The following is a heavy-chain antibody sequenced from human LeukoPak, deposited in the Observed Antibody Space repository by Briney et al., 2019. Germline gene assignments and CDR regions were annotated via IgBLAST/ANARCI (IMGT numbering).Heavy chain of an antibody. CDR2: IYHSGST. CDR1: GGSISSGGYS. D-gene: IGHD3-10*01. J-gene: IGHJ3*02. V-gene: IGHV4-30-2*01. CDR3: AREGGGRYYGSGSNDAFDI. Sequence: SETLSLTCAVSGGSISSGGYSWSWIRQPRGKGLEWIGYIYHSGSTYYNPSLKSRVTISVDRSKNQFSLKLSSVTATDTAVYYCAREGGGRYYGSGSNDAFDIWGQGTMVTVSS.